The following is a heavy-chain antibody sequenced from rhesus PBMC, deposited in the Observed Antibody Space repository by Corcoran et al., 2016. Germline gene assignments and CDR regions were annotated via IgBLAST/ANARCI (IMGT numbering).Heavy chain of an antibody. J-gene: IGHJ6*01. CDR3: AKGDDGLDS. V-gene: IGHV5-20*01. CDR1: GYSFTSHW. Sequence: EVQLEQSGAEVKRPGESLKLSCKTSGYSFTSHWINWVRQMPGKGLEWRGAMDPSDSNTRYNPSCKGQVTISADKSINTAYLQWSRLKASDTATYYCAKGDDGLDSWGQGVVVTVSS. CDR2: MDPSDSNT.